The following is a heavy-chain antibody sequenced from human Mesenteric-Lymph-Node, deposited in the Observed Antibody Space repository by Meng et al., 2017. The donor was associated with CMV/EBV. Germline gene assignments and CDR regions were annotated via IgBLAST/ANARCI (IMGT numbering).Heavy chain of an antibody. J-gene: IGHJ6*02. CDR1: GFTFSNYW. Sequence: GESLKISCAASGFTFSNYWMHWVRQAPGKGLVRVSRINSDGSTTGYADSVKGRFTISRDNAKNTLFLQMNSLRAEDTAVYYCAAGYYYGMDVWGQGTTVTVSS. CDR3: AAGYYYGMDV. V-gene: IGHV3-74*01. CDR2: INSDGSTT.